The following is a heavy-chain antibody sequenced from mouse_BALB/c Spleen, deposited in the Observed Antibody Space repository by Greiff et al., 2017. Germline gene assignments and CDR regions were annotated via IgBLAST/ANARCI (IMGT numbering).Heavy chain of an antibody. CDR1: GFTFSDYY. CDR3: ARGDRYGEFAY. V-gene: IGHV5-4*02. J-gene: IGHJ3*01. D-gene: IGHD2-14*01. Sequence: DVKLVESGGGLVKPGGSLKLSCAASGFTFSDYYMYWVRQTPEKRLEWVATISDGGSYTYYPDSVKGRFTISRDNAKNNLYLQMSSLKSEDTAMYYCARGDRYGEFAYWGQGTLVTVSA. CDR2: ISDGGSYT.